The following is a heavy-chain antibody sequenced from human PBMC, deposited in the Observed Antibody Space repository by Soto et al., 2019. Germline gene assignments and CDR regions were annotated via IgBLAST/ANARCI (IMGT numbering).Heavy chain of an antibody. D-gene: IGHD2-21*02. V-gene: IGHV3-23*01. J-gene: IGHJ4*02. CDR1: GFAFSTYT. CDR2: INPSGGYT. CDR3: AKARDFTVTGSCFDY. Sequence: EVQLLESGGGLVQPGGSLRLSCAASGFAFSTYTMSWLRQAPGKGLEWVSAINPSGGYTYEDSVEGRFTSSSDNSKNTLYLQMNSLRVEDTAIYYCAKARDFTVTGSCFDYWGQGTLLTVSS.